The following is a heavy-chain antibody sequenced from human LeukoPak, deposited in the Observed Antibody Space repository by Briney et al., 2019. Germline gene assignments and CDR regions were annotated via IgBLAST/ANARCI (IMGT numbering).Heavy chain of an antibody. CDR2: IDSGETTA. J-gene: IGHJ4*02. CDR3: TRPNYYDSSGYAF. Sequence: GGSLRLSCAASGFTFSTYEMTWVRQAPGKGLEWVAYIDSGETTAFYADSVKGRFTISRDSAKNSLYLQMNSLRVEDTAFYFCTRPNYYDSSGYAFWGQGTLVTVSS. V-gene: IGHV3-48*03. D-gene: IGHD3-22*01. CDR1: GFTFSTYE.